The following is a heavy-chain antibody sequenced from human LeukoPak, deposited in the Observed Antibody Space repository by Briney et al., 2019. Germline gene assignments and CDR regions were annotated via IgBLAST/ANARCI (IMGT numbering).Heavy chain of an antibody. CDR2: IYYSGST. CDR1: GGSISSGDHY. J-gene: IGHJ4*02. D-gene: IGHD1-7*01. CDR3: ARGDNWNYERFDY. V-gene: IGHV4-30-4*01. Sequence: PSETLSLTCTVSGGSISSGDHYWSWIRQPPGKGLEWIGYIYYSGSTYYNPSLKSRVTISVDTSKNQFSLKLSSVTAADTAVYYCARGDNWNYERFDYWGQGTLVTVSS.